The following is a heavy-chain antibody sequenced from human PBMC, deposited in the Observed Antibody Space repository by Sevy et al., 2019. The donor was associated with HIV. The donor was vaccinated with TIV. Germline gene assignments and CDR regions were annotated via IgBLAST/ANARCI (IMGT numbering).Heavy chain of an antibody. CDR3: ARDDHWAFDY. V-gene: IGHV3-48*01. CDR2: ISSSSGTI. CDR1: GFSFSNYA. D-gene: IGHD7-27*01. J-gene: IGHJ4*02. Sequence: GGSLRLSCAASGFSFSNYAMSWVRQAPGKGLEWVSYISSSSGTIRYADSVKGRLTISRDNAKNSLFLQMNSLRAEDTAVYYCARDDHWAFDYWGQGALVTVSS.